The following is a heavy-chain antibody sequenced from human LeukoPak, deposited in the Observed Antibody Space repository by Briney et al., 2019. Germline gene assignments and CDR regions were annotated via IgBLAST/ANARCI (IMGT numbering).Heavy chain of an antibody. Sequence: GGCLRLSCAASGFTFNNYAMSWVRQAPGKGLEWVSGISGSSSTYYADSVKGRFTISRDNSKNTFYLQMNSLRAEDTAVYYCAQGFQLLFYFYYYMDVWGKGSSVTVSS. CDR2: ISGSSST. D-gene: IGHD2-21*01. V-gene: IGHV3-23*01. CDR3: AQGFQLLFYFYYYMDV. CDR1: GFTFNNYA. J-gene: IGHJ6*03.